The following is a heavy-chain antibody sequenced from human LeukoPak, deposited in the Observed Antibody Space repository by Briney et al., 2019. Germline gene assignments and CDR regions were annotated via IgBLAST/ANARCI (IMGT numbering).Heavy chain of an antibody. V-gene: IGHV3-30*03. CDR3: ARETYGYSYYFDY. D-gene: IGHD5-24*01. CDR1: GFTFSSYG. J-gene: IGHJ4*02. CDR2: ISYDGSNK. Sequence: GRSLRPSCAASGFTFSSYGMHWVRQAPGKGLEWVAVISYDGSNKYYADSVKGRFTISRDNSKNTLYLQMNSLRAEDTAVYYCARETYGYSYYFDYWGQGTLVTVSS.